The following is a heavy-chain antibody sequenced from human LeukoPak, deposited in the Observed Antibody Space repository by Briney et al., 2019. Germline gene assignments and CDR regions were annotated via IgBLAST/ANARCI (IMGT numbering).Heavy chain of an antibody. V-gene: IGHV1-69*13. CDR1: GGAFSSYA. CDR2: IIPIFGTA. Sequence: SVKVSCKASGGAFSSYAISWMRQAPGQGLEWMGGIIPIFGTANYAQKFQGRVTITADESTSTAYMELSSLRSDDTAVYYCARAQEFFCSGMNWFDPWGQGTLVTVSS. J-gene: IGHJ5*02. D-gene: IGHD2-15*01. CDR3: ARAQEFFCSGMNWFDP.